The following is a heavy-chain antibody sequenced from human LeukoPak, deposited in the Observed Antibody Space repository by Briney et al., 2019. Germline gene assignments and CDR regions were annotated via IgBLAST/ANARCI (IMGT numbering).Heavy chain of an antibody. Sequence: GGSLRLSCAASGFTVTSNWIHWVRQAPGKGLVWVSRIDGAGSGTRYADSVKGRFTISRDTAKNTVYLQMNSLRVDDTAVYYCATVFDLWGQGTLVTVSS. J-gene: IGHJ4*02. CDR2: IDGAGSGT. CDR1: GFTVTSNW. V-gene: IGHV3-74*01. CDR3: ATVFDL.